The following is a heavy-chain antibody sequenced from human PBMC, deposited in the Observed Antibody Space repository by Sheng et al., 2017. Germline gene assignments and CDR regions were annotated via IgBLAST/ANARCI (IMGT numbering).Heavy chain of an antibody. Sequence: EVQLVESGGGLVQPGGSLRLSCAASGFIFSDYAMSWVRQAPGKGLEWVSDISRSGSTDYADSVKGRFTISRDNSKNTLYLQMNSLRAEDTAVYYCAKGQGDLWTTLDYWGQGALVTVSS. J-gene: IGHJ4*02. D-gene: IGHD3-16*01. CDR1: GFIFSDYA. CDR3: AKGQGDLWTTLDY. V-gene: IGHV3-23*04. CDR2: ISRSGST.